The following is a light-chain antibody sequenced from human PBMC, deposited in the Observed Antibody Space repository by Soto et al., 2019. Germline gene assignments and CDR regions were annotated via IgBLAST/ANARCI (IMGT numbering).Light chain of an antibody. J-gene: IGKJ1*01. CDR3: QQRKNWPT. V-gene: IGKV3-11*01. Sequence: EIVLTQSPATLSLSPGERATLSCRASQSVSTYLAWYQQKPGQAPRLLIYDASNRATGIPARFSGSGSETDFTLTISSLEPEDFAVYYCQQRKNWPTFGQGTKVEIK. CDR2: DAS. CDR1: QSVSTY.